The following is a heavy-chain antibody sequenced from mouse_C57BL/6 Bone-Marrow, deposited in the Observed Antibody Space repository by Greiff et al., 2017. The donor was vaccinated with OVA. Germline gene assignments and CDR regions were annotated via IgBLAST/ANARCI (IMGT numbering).Heavy chain of an antibody. CDR1: GYSITSGYY. CDR3: ARGLRYFDV. Sequence: EVKLMESGPGLVKPSQSLSLTCSVTGYSITSGYYWNWIRQFPGNKLEWMGYISYDGSNNYNPSLKNRISITRDTSTNQFFLKLNSVTTEDTATYYCARGLRYFDVWGTGTTVTVSS. CDR2: ISYDGSN. V-gene: IGHV3-6*01. J-gene: IGHJ1*03.